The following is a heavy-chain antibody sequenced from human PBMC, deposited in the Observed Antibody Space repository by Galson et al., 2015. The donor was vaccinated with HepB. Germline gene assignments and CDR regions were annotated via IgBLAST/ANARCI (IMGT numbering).Heavy chain of an antibody. CDR2: INPNSGGT. CDR1: GYTFIDYY. J-gene: IGHJ4*02. CDR3: ARDHRGSIIPYPVDY. V-gene: IGHV1-2*02. Sequence: SVKVSCKASGYTFIDYYIHWVRQAPGQGLEWMGWINPNSGGTNYAQKFQGRVTMTRDTSIRTVYMELRRLRSDDTAIYYCARDHRGSIIPYPVDYWGQGTLVTVSS. D-gene: IGHD3-10*01.